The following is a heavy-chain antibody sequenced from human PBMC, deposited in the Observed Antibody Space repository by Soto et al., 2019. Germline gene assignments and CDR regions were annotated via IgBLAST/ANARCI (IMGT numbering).Heavy chain of an antibody. J-gene: IGHJ4*02. D-gene: IGHD3-3*01. CDR1: GFTFSTYG. V-gene: IGHV3-23*01. CDR3: AKPPHYDFWSGYSHYFDY. Sequence: GGSLRLSCAASGFTFSTYGMAWVRQAPGKGLQWVSSISGSGTSTYYADSVKGRFTISRDNSKNTLYLLVTSLRAEDTAVYYRAKPPHYDFWSGYSHYFDYWGQGTQVTVS. CDR2: ISGSGTST.